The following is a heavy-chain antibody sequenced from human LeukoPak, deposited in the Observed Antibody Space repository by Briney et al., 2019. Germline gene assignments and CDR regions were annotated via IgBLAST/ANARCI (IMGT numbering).Heavy chain of an antibody. CDR2: IYYSGST. CDR3: ARTVERYYYDSSGLYYFDY. Sequence: SETLSLTCNVYGGAISSGGYYWSWIRQHPGKGLEWIGYIYYSGSTYYNPSLKSRVTISVDTSKNQFSLKLSSVTAADTAVYYCARTVERYYYDSSGLYYFDYWGQGTLVTVSS. CDR1: GGAISSGGYY. J-gene: IGHJ4*02. D-gene: IGHD3-22*01. V-gene: IGHV4-31*03.